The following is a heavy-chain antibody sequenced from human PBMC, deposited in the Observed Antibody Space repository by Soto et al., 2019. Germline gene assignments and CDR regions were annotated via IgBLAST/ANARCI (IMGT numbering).Heavy chain of an antibody. D-gene: IGHD3-16*02. Sequence: SETLSLTCTVSGGSISSSSYYWGWIRQPPGKGLEWIGSIYYSGSTYYNPSLKSRVTISVDTSKNQFSLKLSSVTXAXXAVYYXAXSVVYDYIWGSYHLFDYWGQGTLVTVSS. CDR1: GGSISSSSYY. CDR2: IYYSGST. CDR3: AXSVVYDYIWGSYHLFDY. J-gene: IGHJ4*02. V-gene: IGHV4-39*01.